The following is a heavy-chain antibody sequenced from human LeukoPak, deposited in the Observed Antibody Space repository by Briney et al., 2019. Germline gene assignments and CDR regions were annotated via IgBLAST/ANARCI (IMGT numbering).Heavy chain of an antibody. J-gene: IGHJ4*02. Sequence: SVKVSCKASGYTFTSYAISWVRQAPGQGLEWMGGIIPIFGTANYAQKFQGRVTITADESTSTAYMELSSLRSEDTAVYYCARRIAAAPLHFDYWGQGTLVTVSS. D-gene: IGHD6-13*01. V-gene: IGHV1-69*13. CDR1: GYTFTSYA. CDR2: IIPIFGTA. CDR3: ARRIAAAPLHFDY.